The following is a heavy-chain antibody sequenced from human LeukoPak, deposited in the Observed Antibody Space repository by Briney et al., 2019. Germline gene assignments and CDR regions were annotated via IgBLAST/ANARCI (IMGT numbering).Heavy chain of an antibody. CDR3: ARVVRGVMGATYYFDY. J-gene: IGHJ4*02. Sequence: ASVKVSCKASGYSLTGYYIHWVRQAPGQGLEWMGWINPNSGGTNYEKKFQGRVTMSRDTSISTAYMELSRLRSDDTAVYYCARVVRGVMGATYYFDYWGQGTLVTVSS. CDR1: GYSLTGYY. CDR2: INPNSGGT. D-gene: IGHD3-10*01. V-gene: IGHV1-2*02.